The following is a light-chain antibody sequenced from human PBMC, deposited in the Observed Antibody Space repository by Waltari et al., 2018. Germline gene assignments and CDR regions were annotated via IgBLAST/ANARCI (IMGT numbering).Light chain of an antibody. CDR2: KAH. Sequence: QTVVTQEPSLSVSPGGTVTLTCALSSGSLSTTSYATWSQQTPGQAPRTLVYKAHARASGVPARFSGSILGNTAALTITGAQADDESDYYCALYMGSGIWVFGGGTRLTVL. J-gene: IGLJ3*02. V-gene: IGLV8-61*01. CDR3: ALYMGSGIWV. CDR1: SGSLSTTSY.